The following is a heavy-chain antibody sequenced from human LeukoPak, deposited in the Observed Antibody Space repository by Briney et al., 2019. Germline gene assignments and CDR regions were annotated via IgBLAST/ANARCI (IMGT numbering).Heavy chain of an antibody. CDR1: GGSISSGGYY. CDR2: IYRSGST. CDR3: ARDRPQNAFDI. D-gene: IGHD6-6*01. Sequence: SETLSLTCTVSGGSISSGGYYWSWVRQPPGKGLEWIGEIYRSGSTNYNPSLKSRVTISVDKSKNQFSLKLSSVTAADTAVYYCARDRPQNAFDIWGQGTMVTVSS. J-gene: IGHJ3*02. V-gene: IGHV4-39*07.